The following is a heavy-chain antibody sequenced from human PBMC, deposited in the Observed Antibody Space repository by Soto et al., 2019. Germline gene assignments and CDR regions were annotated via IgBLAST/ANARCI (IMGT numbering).Heavy chain of an antibody. D-gene: IGHD3-10*01. V-gene: IGHV1-24*01. CDR3: VARTIHAFDI. Sequence: KVSCKASGYTLTELSMDWLRQAPGKGLEWMGGFDPEDGETIYAQKFQGRVTMTEDTSTDTAYMELSSLRSEDTAVYYCVARTIHAFDIWGQGTMVTVSS. CDR2: FDPEDGET. CDR1: GYTLTELS. J-gene: IGHJ3*02.